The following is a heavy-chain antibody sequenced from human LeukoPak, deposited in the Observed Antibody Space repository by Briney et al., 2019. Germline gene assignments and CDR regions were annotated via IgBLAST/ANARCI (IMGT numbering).Heavy chain of an antibody. CDR2: IWYDGSNK. CDR1: GFTFSSYG. Sequence: GRSLRLSCAASGFTFSSYGMHWVRQAPGKGLEWVAVIWYDGSNKYYADSVKGRFTISRDNSKNTLYLQMNSLRAEDTAVYYCASDYDILTGYYSSPLIFDYWGQGTLVTVSS. J-gene: IGHJ4*02. V-gene: IGHV3-33*01. CDR3: ASDYDILTGYYSSPLIFDY. D-gene: IGHD3-9*01.